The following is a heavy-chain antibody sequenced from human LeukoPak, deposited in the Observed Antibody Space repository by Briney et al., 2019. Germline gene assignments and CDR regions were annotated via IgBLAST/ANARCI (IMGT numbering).Heavy chain of an antibody. J-gene: IGHJ3*02. Sequence: PGGSLRLSCAASGFTFSAFGLNWVRQAPRKGLEWVSYITNSGTTVYYADSVRGRFTLSRDNAKNSLYLQMNSLRAEDTAVYYCARDLVSGAYTFDIWGQGTMVTVSS. D-gene: IGHD3-16*01. CDR1: GFTFSAFG. CDR2: ITNSGTTV. CDR3: ARDLVSGAYTFDI. V-gene: IGHV3-48*03.